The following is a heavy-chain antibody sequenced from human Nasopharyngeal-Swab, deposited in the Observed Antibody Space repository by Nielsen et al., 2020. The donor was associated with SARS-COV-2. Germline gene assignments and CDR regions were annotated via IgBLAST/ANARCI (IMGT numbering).Heavy chain of an antibody. CDR1: GYTLTELS. D-gene: IGHD2-2*01. Sequence: ASVKVFCKVSGYTLTELSMHWVRQAPGKGLEWMGGFDPEDGETIYAQKFQGRVTMTEDTSTDTAYMELSSLRSEDTAVYYCATSRSYCSSTSCKSDWFDPWGQGTLVTVSS. CDR2: FDPEDGET. V-gene: IGHV1-24*01. CDR3: ATSRSYCSSTSCKSDWFDP. J-gene: IGHJ5*02.